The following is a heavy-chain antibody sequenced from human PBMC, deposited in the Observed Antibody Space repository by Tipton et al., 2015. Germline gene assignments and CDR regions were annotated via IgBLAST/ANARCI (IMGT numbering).Heavy chain of an antibody. D-gene: IGHD3-9*01. CDR3: ACQDNDNLTRDYQTVDY. Sequence: QLVQSGAEVKKPGESLKISCKGSGYRFTTYWIGWGRQMPGKGLEWMGIINPSDSDTIYSPSFQGQVTMSRDPTKNQFSLKLTSVTAADTALSYCACQDNDNLTRDYQTVDYWDQGTLVTVSS. J-gene: IGHJ4*02. V-gene: IGHV5-51*01. CDR2: INPSDSDT. CDR1: GYRFTTYW.